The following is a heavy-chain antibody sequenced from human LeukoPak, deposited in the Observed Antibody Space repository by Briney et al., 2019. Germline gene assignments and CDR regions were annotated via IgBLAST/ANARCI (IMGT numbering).Heavy chain of an antibody. CDR2: IKSKTDGGTT. J-gene: IGHJ4*02. V-gene: IGHV3-15*01. Sequence: GGSLRLSCAASGFTFKNAWMSWVRQAPGKGLEWVGHIKSKTDGGTTDYAAPVKGRFTISRDDSKNTLYLQMNSLKTEDTAVYYCTTTIAPGRNYWGQGTLVTVSS. CDR1: GFTFKNAW. D-gene: IGHD6-13*01. CDR3: TTTIAPGRNY.